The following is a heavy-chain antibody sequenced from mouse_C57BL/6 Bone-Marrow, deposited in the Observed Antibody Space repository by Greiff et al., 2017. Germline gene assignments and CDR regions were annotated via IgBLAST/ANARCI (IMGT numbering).Heavy chain of an antibody. D-gene: IGHD1-1*01. CDR1: GYTFTSYW. CDR2: IDPSDSYT. Sequence: VQLQQSGAELVKPGASVKLSCKASGYTFTSYWMQWVKQRPGQGLEWIGEIDPSDSYTNYNQKFKGKATLTVDTSSSTAYMQLSSLTSEDSAVYYCARERGSIYAMDDWGKGTSVTVSS. CDR3: ARERGSIYAMDD. J-gene: IGHJ4*01. V-gene: IGHV1-50*01.